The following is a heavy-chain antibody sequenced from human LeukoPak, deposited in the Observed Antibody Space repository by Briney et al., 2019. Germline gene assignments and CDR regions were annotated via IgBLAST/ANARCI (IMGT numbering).Heavy chain of an antibody. CDR2: IYYSGST. D-gene: IGHD1-26*01. V-gene: IGHV4-39*01. Sequence: SETLSLTCTVSGGSISSSSYYWGWIRQPPGKGLEWIGSIYYSGSTHYNPSLKSRVTISVDTSKNQFSLKLSSVTAADTAVYYCARSASGSYYYYMDVWGKGTTVTVSS. CDR3: ARSASGSYYYYMDV. J-gene: IGHJ6*03. CDR1: GGSISSSSYY.